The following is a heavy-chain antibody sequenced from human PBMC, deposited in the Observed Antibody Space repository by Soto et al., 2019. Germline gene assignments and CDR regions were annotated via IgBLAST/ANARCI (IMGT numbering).Heavy chain of an antibody. Sequence: SETLSLTCTVSGGSISSGGYYWSWIRQHPGKGLEWIGYIYYSGSTYYNPSLKSRVTKSVDTSKNQFTLKTSTETTADTAVYYCARESRGYYPKSWGQGTLVTVS. V-gene: IGHV4-31*03. D-gene: IGHD3-3*01. CDR3: ARESRGYYPKS. J-gene: IGHJ5*02. CDR2: IYYSGST. CDR1: GGSISSGGYY.